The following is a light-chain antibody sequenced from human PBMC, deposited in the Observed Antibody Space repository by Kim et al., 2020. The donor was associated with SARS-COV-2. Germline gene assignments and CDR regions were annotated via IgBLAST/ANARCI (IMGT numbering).Light chain of an antibody. Sequence: QSALTQPASVSGSLGQSITISCTGANSDVGSYNLVSWYQHHPGKAPKLMIYDVNKRPSGVSNRFSGSKSGKMASLTISGLQAEDEANYYCSSYAGSATHVLFGGGTQLTVL. J-gene: IGLJ2*01. V-gene: IGLV2-23*02. CDR3: SSYAGSATHVL. CDR1: NSDVGSYNL. CDR2: DVN.